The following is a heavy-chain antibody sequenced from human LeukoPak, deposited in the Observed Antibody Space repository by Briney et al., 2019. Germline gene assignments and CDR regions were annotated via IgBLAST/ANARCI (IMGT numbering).Heavy chain of an antibody. Sequence: PGASLRLSCAASGFTFSTYAMSWVRQAPGKGLEWVSGVSGSGGSTYYADSVQGRFTIARDISKNTLYLQMNSLRVEGTAVYYCARASGGRGVAVASNDYWGQGTLVTVSS. CDR1: GFTFSTYA. CDR2: VSGSGGST. D-gene: IGHD6-19*01. J-gene: IGHJ4*02. V-gene: IGHV3-23*01. CDR3: ARASGGRGVAVASNDY.